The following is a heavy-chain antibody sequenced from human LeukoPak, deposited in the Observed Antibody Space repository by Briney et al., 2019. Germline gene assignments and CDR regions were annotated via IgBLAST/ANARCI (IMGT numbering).Heavy chain of an antibody. CDR2: INPNSGAT. CDR3: AREGYTVNFPAD. CDR1: EYTFTADY. J-gene: IGHJ4*02. D-gene: IGHD5-18*01. Sequence: ASVKVSCKASEYTFTADYMHWGRQAPGQGLEWMGWINPNSGATKYAEKFQDRVTMTSDTSIGTAYIELSRLRSDDTAVYFSAREGYTVNFPADWGQGTLVSVSS. V-gene: IGHV1-2*02.